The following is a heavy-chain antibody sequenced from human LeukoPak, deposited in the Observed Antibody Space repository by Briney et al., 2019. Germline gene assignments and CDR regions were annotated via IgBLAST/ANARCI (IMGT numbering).Heavy chain of an antibody. CDR2: INPNSGGT. V-gene: IGHV1-2*02. CDR3: ARGDGGDYYDSSGLDGDFDY. J-gene: IGHJ4*02. CDR1: GYTFTGYY. D-gene: IGHD3-22*01. Sequence: GASVKVSCKASGYTFTGYYMHWVRQAPGQGLEWMGWINPNSGGTNYAQKFQGRVTMTRDTSISTAYMELSRLRSDDTAVYYCARGDGGDYYDSSGLDGDFDYWGQGTLVTVSS.